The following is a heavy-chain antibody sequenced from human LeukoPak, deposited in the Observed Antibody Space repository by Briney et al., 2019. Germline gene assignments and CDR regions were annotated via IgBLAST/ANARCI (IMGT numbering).Heavy chain of an antibody. D-gene: IGHD3-10*01. J-gene: IGHJ6*02. Sequence: SETLSLTCTVSGGSISSSSYYWGWIRQPPGKGLEWIGSIYYSGSTYYNPSFKSRVTISVDTSKNQFSLKLSSVTAADTAVYYCARDGSSGMDVWGQGTTVTVSS. CDR1: GGSISSSSYY. CDR2: IYYSGST. CDR3: ARDGSSGMDV. V-gene: IGHV4-39*07.